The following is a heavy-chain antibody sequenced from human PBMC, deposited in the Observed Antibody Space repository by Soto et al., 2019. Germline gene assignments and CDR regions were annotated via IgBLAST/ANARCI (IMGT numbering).Heavy chain of an antibody. J-gene: IGHJ2*01. CDR2: ISYDGSNK. Sequence: QVQLVESGGGVVQPGRSLRLSCAASGFTFSSYAMHWVRQAPGMGLEWVAIISYDGSNKFYADSVKGRFTISRDNSKNTLYLQMNSLRTEDTAVYYCARARGDPVSLVRGLSFRDDWYFDLWGRGTQVTVSS. CDR3: ARARGDPVSLVRGLSFRDDWYFDL. CDR1: GFTFSSYA. D-gene: IGHD3-10*01. V-gene: IGHV3-30*04.